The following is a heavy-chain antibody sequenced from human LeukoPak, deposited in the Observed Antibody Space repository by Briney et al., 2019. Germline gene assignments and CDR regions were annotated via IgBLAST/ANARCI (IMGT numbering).Heavy chain of an antibody. CDR2: ISSSSSTI. CDR3: ANGLSSGYYPDY. J-gene: IGHJ4*02. Sequence: PGGSLRLSCAASGFTFSSYSMNWVRQAPGKGLEWVSYISSSSSTIYYADSVKGWFTISRGNSKNTLYLQMNSLRAEDTAVYYCANGLSSGYYPDYWGQGTLVTVSS. V-gene: IGHV3-48*01. CDR1: GFTFSSYS. D-gene: IGHD3-22*01.